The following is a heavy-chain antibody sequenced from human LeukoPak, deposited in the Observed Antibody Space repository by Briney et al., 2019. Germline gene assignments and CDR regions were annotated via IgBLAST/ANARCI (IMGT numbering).Heavy chain of an antibody. V-gene: IGHV4-30-4*01. CDR1: GGSISSGDYY. Sequence: SQTLSLTCTVSGGSISSGDYYWSWIRQPPGKGLEWIGYIYYSGSTNYNPSLKSRVTMSVDTSKNQFSLKLSSVTAADTAVYYCARGAVGKQQLVPRQPTYYYYYYMDVWGKGTTVTVSS. CDR2: IYYSGST. D-gene: IGHD6-13*01. J-gene: IGHJ6*03. CDR3: ARGAVGKQQLVPRQPTYYYYYYMDV.